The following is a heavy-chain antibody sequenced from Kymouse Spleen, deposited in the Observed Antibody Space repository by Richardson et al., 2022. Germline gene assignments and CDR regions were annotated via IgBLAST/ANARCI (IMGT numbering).Heavy chain of an antibody. CDR2: INHSGST. D-gene: IGHD3-9*01. CDR3: ARGGYDILTGYYTRYFDY. Sequence: QVQLQQWGAGLLKPSETLSLTCAVYGGSFSGYYWSWIRQPPGKGLEWIGEINHSGSTNYNPSLKSRVTISVDTSKNQFSLKLSSVTAADTAVYYCARGGYDILTGYYTRYFDYWGQGTLVTVSS. J-gene: IGHJ4*02. V-gene: IGHV4-34*01. CDR1: GGSFSGYY.